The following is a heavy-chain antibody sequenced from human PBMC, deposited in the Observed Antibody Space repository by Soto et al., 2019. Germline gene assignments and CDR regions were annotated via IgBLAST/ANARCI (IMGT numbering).Heavy chain of an antibody. CDR2: INAGNGNT. CDR3: AMSIVVVTAADY. V-gene: IGHV1-3*01. D-gene: IGHD2-21*02. CDR1: GYTFTSYA. Sequence: QVQLVQSGAEVKKPGASVKVSCKASGYTFTSYAMHWVRQAPGQRLEWMGWINAGNGNTKYSQKVQGRVTITRDTSASTAYMELSSLRSEDTAVYYCAMSIVVVTAADYWGQGTLVTVSS. J-gene: IGHJ4*02.